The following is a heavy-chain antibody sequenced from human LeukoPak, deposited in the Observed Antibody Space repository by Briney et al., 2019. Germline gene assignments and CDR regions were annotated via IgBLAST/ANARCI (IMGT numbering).Heavy chain of an antibody. CDR1: GVSISSGGYY. CDR2: IYYSGST. J-gene: IGHJ4*02. Sequence: SETLSLTCTVSGVSISSGGYYWSWIRQHPGKGLEWIGYIYYSGSTYYNPSLKSRVTISVDTSKNQFSLKLSSVTAADTAVYYCARGGYRFLEWLIDYWGQGTLVTVSS. V-gene: IGHV4-31*03. CDR3: ARGGYRFLEWLIDY. D-gene: IGHD3-3*01.